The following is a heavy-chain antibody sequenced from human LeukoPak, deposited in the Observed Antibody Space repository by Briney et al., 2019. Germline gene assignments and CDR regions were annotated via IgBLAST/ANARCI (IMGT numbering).Heavy chain of an antibody. CDR3: AKYNSSSWVWYFDY. Sequence: PGGSLRLSCAASGFTFSSYAMSWVRQAPGKGLEWVSAISGSGGSTYYADSVKGRFTISRDSSKNTLYLQMNSLRAEDTAVYYCAKYNSSSWVWYFDYWGQGTLVTVSS. CDR2: ISGSGGST. D-gene: IGHD6-13*01. J-gene: IGHJ4*02. CDR1: GFTFSSYA. V-gene: IGHV3-23*01.